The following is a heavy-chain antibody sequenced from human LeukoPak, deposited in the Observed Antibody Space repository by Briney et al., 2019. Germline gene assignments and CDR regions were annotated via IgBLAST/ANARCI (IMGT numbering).Heavy chain of an antibody. CDR3: VKDRINWNDPRDPDAFDI. Sequence: GGSLRLSCAASGFTFSSYSMNWVRQAPGKGLEWVSSISSSSGYIYYADSVKGRFTISRDNSKNTLYLQMSSLRAEDTAVYYCVKDRINWNDPRDPDAFDIWGQGTMVTVSS. CDR2: ISSSSGYI. J-gene: IGHJ3*02. D-gene: IGHD1-1*01. CDR1: GFTFSSYS. V-gene: IGHV3-21*01.